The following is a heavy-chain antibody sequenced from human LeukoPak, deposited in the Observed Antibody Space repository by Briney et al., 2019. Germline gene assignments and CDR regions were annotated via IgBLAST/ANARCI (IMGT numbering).Heavy chain of an antibody. V-gene: IGHV1-8*01. D-gene: IGHD2-2*01. Sequence: GASVKVSCKASGYTFTSYDINWVRRATGQGLEWMGWMNPNSGNTGYAQKFQGRVTMTRNTSISTAYMELSSLRSEDTAVYYCARGFSRFQIYGMDVWGQGTTVTVSS. CDR3: ARGFSRFQIYGMDV. J-gene: IGHJ6*02. CDR2: MNPNSGNT. CDR1: GYTFTSYD.